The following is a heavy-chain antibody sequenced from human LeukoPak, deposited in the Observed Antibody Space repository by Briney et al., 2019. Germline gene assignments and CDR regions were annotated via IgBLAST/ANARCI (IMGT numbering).Heavy chain of an antibody. CDR3: TKEVWGSYPD. D-gene: IGHD3-16*02. CDR2: ISRGAIDI. CDR1: GFPFGIYA. Sequence: GVSLRLSCAASGFPFGIYAMTWVRQAPGKGLEWVSEISRGAIDIYYADSVQGRFTISRDDSKNAVYLQMNNLRSEDTAVYYCTKEVWGSYPDWGQGTLVTVSS. V-gene: IGHV3-23*01. J-gene: IGHJ4*02.